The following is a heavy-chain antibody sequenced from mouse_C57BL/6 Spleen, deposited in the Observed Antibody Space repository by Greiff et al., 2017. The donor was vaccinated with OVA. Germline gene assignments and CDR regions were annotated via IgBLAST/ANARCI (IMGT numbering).Heavy chain of an antibody. Sequence: EVKLVESGGGLVKPGGSLKLSCAASGFTFSSYTMSWVRQTPEKRLEWVATISGGGGNTYYPDSVKGRFTISRDKAKNTLYLQMSSLRAEDTALYYCARFDFDYWGQGTTLTVSS. V-gene: IGHV5-9*01. CDR3: ARFDFDY. CDR1: GFTFSSYT. J-gene: IGHJ2*01. CDR2: ISGGGGNT.